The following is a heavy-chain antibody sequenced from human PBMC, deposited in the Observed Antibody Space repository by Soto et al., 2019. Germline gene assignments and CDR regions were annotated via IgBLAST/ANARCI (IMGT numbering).Heavy chain of an antibody. V-gene: IGHV3-30-3*01. CDR1: GFTFSSYA. CDR3: ARDRPWIQLWLAGYYFDY. J-gene: IGHJ4*02. Sequence: QVQLVESGGGVVQPGRSLRLSCAASGFTFSSYAMHWVRQAPGKGLEWVAVISYDGSNKYYADSVKGRFTISRDNSKNTLYLQINSLRAEDTAVYYCARDRPWIQLWLAGYYFDYWGQGTLVTVSS. CDR2: ISYDGSNK. D-gene: IGHD5-18*01.